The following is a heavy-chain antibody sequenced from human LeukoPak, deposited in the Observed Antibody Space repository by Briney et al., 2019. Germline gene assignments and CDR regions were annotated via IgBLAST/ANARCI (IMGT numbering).Heavy chain of an antibody. Sequence: MTSGTLSLTCTVSGGSISSSSAYWGWIRQPPGKGLEWIGSIYYSKNTYYNPSLKSRVTISADTSKNQFSLTLGSVSATDTAVYYCVSPRGFSYGYFDYWGQGTLVTVSS. CDR1: GGSISSSSAY. J-gene: IGHJ4*02. D-gene: IGHD5-18*01. V-gene: IGHV4-39*01. CDR2: IYYSKNT. CDR3: VSPRGFSYGYFDY.